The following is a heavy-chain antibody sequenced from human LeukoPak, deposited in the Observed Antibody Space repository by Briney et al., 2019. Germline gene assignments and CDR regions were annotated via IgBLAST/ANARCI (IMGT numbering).Heavy chain of an antibody. V-gene: IGHV4-59*01. D-gene: IGHD5-18*01. Sequence: SETLSLTCTVSGGSIGSYYWSWIRQPPGKGLEWIGYIYYSGSTNYNPSLKSRVTISVDTSKNQFSLKLSSVTAADTAVYYCARTTEGGYTYDYFYYYYMDVWGKGTTVTISS. J-gene: IGHJ6*03. CDR1: GGSIGSYY. CDR2: IYYSGST. CDR3: ARTTEGGYTYDYFYYYYMDV.